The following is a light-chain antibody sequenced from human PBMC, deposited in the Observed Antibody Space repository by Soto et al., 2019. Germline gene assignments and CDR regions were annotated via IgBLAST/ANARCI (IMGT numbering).Light chain of an antibody. CDR2: GAS. Sequence: EIVLTQSPATLSLSPGERATLSCRASQSVSSYLAWYQQKPGQAPRLIIYGASSGATGIPDRFRGSGSGTDFTLTINRLEPEDFALYYCQQYGDSPLTFGGGTKVEVK. V-gene: IGKV3-20*01. CDR1: QSVSSY. J-gene: IGKJ4*01. CDR3: QQYGDSPLT.